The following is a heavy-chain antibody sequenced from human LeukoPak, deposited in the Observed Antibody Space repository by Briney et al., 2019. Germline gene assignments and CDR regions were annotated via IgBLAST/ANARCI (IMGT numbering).Heavy chain of an antibody. CDR2: INTNTGNP. CDR3: ARDAITMIVGPGGY. Sequence: ASVKVSCKASGYTFTSYAMNWVRQAPGQGLEWTGWINTNTGNPTYAQGFTGRFVFSLDTSVSTAYLQISSLKAEDTAVYYCARDAITMIVGPGGYWGQGTLVTVSS. V-gene: IGHV7-4-1*02. J-gene: IGHJ4*02. D-gene: IGHD3-22*01. CDR1: GYTFTSYA.